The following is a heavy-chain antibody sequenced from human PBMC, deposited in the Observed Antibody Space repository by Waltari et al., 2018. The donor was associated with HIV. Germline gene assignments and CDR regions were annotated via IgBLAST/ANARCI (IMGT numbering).Heavy chain of an antibody. D-gene: IGHD6-13*01. CDR1: GFTFSSYG. Sequence: QVQLVESGGGVVQPGRSLRLSCAASGFTFSSYGMPWVRQAPGKGLEWVAVIWYDGSNKYYADSVKGRFTISRDNSKNTLYLQMNSLRAEDTAVYYCASLEQQLASWGQGTLVTVSS. V-gene: IGHV3-33*01. CDR3: ASLEQQLAS. J-gene: IGHJ5*02. CDR2: IWYDGSNK.